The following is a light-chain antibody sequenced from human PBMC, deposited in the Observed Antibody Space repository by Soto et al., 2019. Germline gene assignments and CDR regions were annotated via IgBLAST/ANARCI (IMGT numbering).Light chain of an antibody. Sequence: DIQMTQSPSTLSASVGDRVTITCRASQSISTWLAWYQQKPGKAPKLLSYDASSLESGVPSRFSGSGSGTEFTLTISSLQPDDFATYYCQQYTSYWTFGQGTKVEIK. CDR2: DAS. J-gene: IGKJ1*01. CDR1: QSISTW. V-gene: IGKV1-5*01. CDR3: QQYTSYWT.